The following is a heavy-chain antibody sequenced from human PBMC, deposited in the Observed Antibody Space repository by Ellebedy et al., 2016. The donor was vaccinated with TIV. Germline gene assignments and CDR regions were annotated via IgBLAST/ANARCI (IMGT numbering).Heavy chain of an antibody. J-gene: IGHJ4*02. V-gene: IGHV3-30*02. Sequence: SRDNSKNTLYLQMNSLRAEDTAVYYCAKGPRVATIWKPFDYWGQGTLVTVSS. D-gene: IGHD5-24*01. CDR3: AKGPRVATIWKPFDY.